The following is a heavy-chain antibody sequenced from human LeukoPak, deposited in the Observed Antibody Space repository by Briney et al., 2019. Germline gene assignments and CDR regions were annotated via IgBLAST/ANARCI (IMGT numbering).Heavy chain of an antibody. CDR3: TTVFNYYYYMDV. V-gene: IGHV3-15*01. J-gene: IGHJ6*03. D-gene: IGHD3-10*02. CDR1: GFTFSSYG. CDR2: IKSKTDGGTR. Sequence: GGSLRLSCAASGFTFSSYGMSWVRQAPGKGLEWVGHIKSKTDGGTRDYAAPVKGRFTISRDDSKNTLYLQMNSLKTEDTAVYYCTTVFNYYYYMDVWGKGTTVTVSS.